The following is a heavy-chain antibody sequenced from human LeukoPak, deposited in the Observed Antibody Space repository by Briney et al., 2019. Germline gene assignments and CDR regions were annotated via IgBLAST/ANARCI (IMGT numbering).Heavy chain of an antibody. CDR1: GYTFTGYY. J-gene: IGHJ4*02. Sequence: VASVKVSCKASGYTFTGYYMHWVRQAPGQGLEWMGWINPYNGNTNYAQKLQGRVTMTTDTSTSTAYMELRSLRSDDTAVYYCARGEYYYDSSGYPSDYWGQGTLVTVSS. D-gene: IGHD3-22*01. CDR2: INPYNGNT. CDR3: ARGEYYYDSSGYPSDY. V-gene: IGHV1-18*04.